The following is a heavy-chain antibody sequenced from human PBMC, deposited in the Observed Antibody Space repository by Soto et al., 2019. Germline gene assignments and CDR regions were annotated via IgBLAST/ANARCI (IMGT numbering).Heavy chain of an antibody. V-gene: IGHV4-59*01. CDR3: ARGKRFLEWDPPPGGFDP. D-gene: IGHD3-3*01. CDR1: GGSISSYY. CDR2: IYYSGST. J-gene: IGHJ5*02. Sequence: SETLSLTCTVSGGSISSYYWSWIRQPPGKGLEWIGYIYYSGSTNYNPSLKSRVTISVDTSKNQFSLKLSSVTAADTAVYYCARGKRFLEWDPPPGGFDPWGQGTLVTVSS.